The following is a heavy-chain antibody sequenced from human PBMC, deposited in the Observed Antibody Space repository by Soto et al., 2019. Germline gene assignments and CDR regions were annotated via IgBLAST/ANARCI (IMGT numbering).Heavy chain of an antibody. Sequence: QLQLQESGSGLVEPSQTLSLTCAVSGGSISNDGSSWNWIRQPPGKGLDWIGYIFHSGATYYNPSLRHQLTISLDRARNQFSLKLSSVTAADTAVYYCASAVVTVRYDAFDIWGQGTMVTISS. J-gene: IGHJ3*02. D-gene: IGHD2-21*02. CDR2: IFHSGAT. V-gene: IGHV4-30-2*01. CDR1: GGSISNDGSS. CDR3: ASAVVTVRYDAFDI.